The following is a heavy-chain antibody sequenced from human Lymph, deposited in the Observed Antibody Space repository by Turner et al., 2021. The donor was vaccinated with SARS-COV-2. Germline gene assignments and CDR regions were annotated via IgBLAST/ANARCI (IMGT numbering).Heavy chain of an antibody. D-gene: IGHD5-12*01. CDR1: GYSFPTYW. V-gene: IGHV5-51*01. CDR3: ARLPIARGYSGYDFYYFDY. J-gene: IGHJ4*02. Sequence: EVQLVQSGAEVKKPGESLKISCKGSGYSFPTYWISWVRQMPGKGLEWMGIIYPGDSDTRYSPSFQGQVTISADKSISTAYLQWSSLKASDTAMYYCARLPIARGYSGYDFYYFDYWGQGTLVTVSS. CDR2: IYPGDSDT.